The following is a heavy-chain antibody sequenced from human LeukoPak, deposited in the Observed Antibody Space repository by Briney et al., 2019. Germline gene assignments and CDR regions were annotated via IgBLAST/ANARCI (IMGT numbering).Heavy chain of an antibody. D-gene: IGHD2-21*02. CDR1: GFTFSSYS. CDR2: ISSSSSYI. J-gene: IGHJ4*02. Sequence: GGSLRLSCAASGFTFSSYSMNWVRQAPGKGLEWVSSISSSSSYIYYADSVKGRFTISRDNAKNSLYLQMNSLKTEDTAVYYCTRGVVVTSSRVAYFDYWGQGTLVTVSS. V-gene: IGHV3-21*03. CDR3: TRGVVVTSSRVAYFDY.